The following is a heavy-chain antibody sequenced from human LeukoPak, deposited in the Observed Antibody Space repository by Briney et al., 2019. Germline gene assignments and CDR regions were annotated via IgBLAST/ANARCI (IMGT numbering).Heavy chain of an antibody. D-gene: IGHD6-19*01. V-gene: IGHV4-39*07. Sequence: KPSETLSLTCTVSGGSISSSRYYWGWIRQPPGKGLEWIGSIYYSGSTYYNPSLKSRVTISVDTSKNQFSLKLNSLTAADTAVYYCARDLGHWLVLDGGMADWGQGTLVTVSS. CDR3: ARDLGHWLVLDGGMAD. CDR1: GGSISSSRYY. CDR2: IYYSGST. J-gene: IGHJ4*02.